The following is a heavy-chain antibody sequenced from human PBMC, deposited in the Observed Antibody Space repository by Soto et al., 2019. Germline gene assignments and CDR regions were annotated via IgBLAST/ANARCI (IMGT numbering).Heavy chain of an antibody. Sequence: LRLSCAASGFIFNNYAMNWVRQAPGKGPEWVPGISGSGSSTYYADSVQGRFTISRDKSKNTLYLQMSSLRAEDTAIYYCTKARSGWYLYYFDYWGQGTLVTVSS. J-gene: IGHJ4*02. V-gene: IGHV3-23*01. CDR1: GFIFNNYA. CDR3: TKARSGWYLYYFDY. D-gene: IGHD6-19*01. CDR2: ISGSGSST.